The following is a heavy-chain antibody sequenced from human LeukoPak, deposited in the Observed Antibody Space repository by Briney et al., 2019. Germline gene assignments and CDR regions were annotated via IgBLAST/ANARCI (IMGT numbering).Heavy chain of an antibody. CDR1: GVSIRGYY. CDR3: ARDAGSYSALTSYYYYYGLDV. Sequence: SETLSLTCAVSGVSIRGYYWSWIRQPPGKGLEWIGHIFYSGSTNYNPSLTSRVTISLDTSKNHFSLKLSSVTAADTAVYYCARDAGSYSALTSYYYYYGLDVWGQGTTVTVSS. V-gene: IGHV4-59*01. J-gene: IGHJ6*02. D-gene: IGHD3-10*01. CDR2: IFYSGST.